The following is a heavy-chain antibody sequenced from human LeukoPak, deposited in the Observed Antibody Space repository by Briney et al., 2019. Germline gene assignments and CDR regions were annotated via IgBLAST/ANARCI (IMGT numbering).Heavy chain of an antibody. CDR2: IYSGGNT. V-gene: IGHV3-53*01. D-gene: IGHD2-2*01. CDR1: GFTVSSNY. Sequence: GSLRLSCAASGFTVSSNYMSWVRQAPGKGLKRVSVIYSGGNTYYADSVKGRFTISRDNSKNTLYLQMNSLRAEDTAVYYCAREYCSSTSCPIMDVWGKGTTVTVSS. CDR3: AREYCSSTSCPIMDV. J-gene: IGHJ6*04.